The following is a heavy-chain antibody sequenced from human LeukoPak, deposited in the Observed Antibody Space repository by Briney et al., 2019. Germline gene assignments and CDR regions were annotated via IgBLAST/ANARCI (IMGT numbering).Heavy chain of an antibody. CDR3: AREASGYDSWFDP. CDR2: IYYSDTS. Sequence: SETLSLTCAVSGGSISSGAYSWSWIRQPPGKGLEWIGYIYYSDTSYYNPSLKSRVTISVDTSKNQFSLKLSSVTAADTAVYYCAREASGYDSWFDPWGQGTLVTVSS. CDR1: GGSISSGAYS. V-gene: IGHV4-30-4*07. D-gene: IGHD5-12*01. J-gene: IGHJ5*02.